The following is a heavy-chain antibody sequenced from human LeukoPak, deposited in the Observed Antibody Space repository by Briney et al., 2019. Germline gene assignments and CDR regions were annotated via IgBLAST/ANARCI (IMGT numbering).Heavy chain of an antibody. D-gene: IGHD3-10*01. CDR1: GFTFSSYW. V-gene: IGHV3-21*03. J-gene: IGHJ4*02. CDR2: ITSSSNYI. Sequence: GGSLRLSCAASGFTFSSYWMSWVRQAPRKGLEWVSSITSSSNYIYYADSVKGRFTISRDNAKNSLYLQMNSLRAEDTTVYYCARDCWDYGSGSYCGIDYWGQGTLVTVSS. CDR3: ARDCWDYGSGSYCGIDY.